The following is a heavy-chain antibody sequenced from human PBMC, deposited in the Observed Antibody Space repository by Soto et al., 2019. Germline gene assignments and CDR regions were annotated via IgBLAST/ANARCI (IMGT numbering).Heavy chain of an antibody. CDR1: GFTFSSYA. J-gene: IGHJ5*02. D-gene: IGHD5-18*01. Sequence: GGSLRLSCAASGFTFSSYAMHWVRQAPGKGLEWVAVISYDGSNKYYADSVKGRFTISRDNSKNTLYLQMNSLRAEDTAVYYCARDAFSSYGANNWFDPWGQGTLVTVSS. V-gene: IGHV3-30-3*01. CDR2: ISYDGSNK. CDR3: ARDAFSSYGANNWFDP.